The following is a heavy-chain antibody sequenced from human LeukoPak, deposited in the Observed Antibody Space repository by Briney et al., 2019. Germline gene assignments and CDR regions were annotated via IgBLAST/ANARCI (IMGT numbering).Heavy chain of an antibody. CDR3: ARDRGRYCTSDVCYTGGGYFDN. Sequence: GGSLRLSCAASGFILSSYSMKWVRQAPGKWLAWVSAIIGSSRTLYYADSVKGRFTISRNNAKYPLYLQMNSLRAEDRAVYYCARDRGRYCTSDVCYTGGGYFDNWGQGTLVTVSS. J-gene: IGHJ4*02. CDR1: GFILSSYS. D-gene: IGHD2-8*01. V-gene: IGHV3-21*01. CDR2: IIGSSRTL.